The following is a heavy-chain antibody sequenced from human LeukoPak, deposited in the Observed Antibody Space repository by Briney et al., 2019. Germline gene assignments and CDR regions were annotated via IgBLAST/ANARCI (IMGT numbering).Heavy chain of an antibody. Sequence: ASVKVSCKASGYTFTSYDINWVRQATGQGLEWMGWMNPSSGNTGYAQKFQGRVTMTRNTSISTAYMELSSLRSEDTAVYYCARGLRYGSGSLVANYWGQGTLVTVSS. J-gene: IGHJ4*02. CDR2: MNPSSGNT. D-gene: IGHD3-10*01. V-gene: IGHV1-8*01. CDR1: GYTFTSYD. CDR3: ARGLRYGSGSLVANY.